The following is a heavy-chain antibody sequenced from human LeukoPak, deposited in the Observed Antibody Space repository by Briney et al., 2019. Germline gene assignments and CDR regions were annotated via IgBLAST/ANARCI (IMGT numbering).Heavy chain of an antibody. J-gene: IGHJ3*01. CDR1: GFTFNSYA. CDR2: ISGSGGTT. V-gene: IGHV3-23*01. Sequence: GGSLRLSCAASGFTFNSYAMSWVRQAPGKGLEWVSGISGSGGTTYYADSVKGRFTISRDNSKNTLYLQMDSLRAEDTAVYYCAKGSVYYYDTTGGAFDFWGQGTMVTVSS. D-gene: IGHD3-22*01. CDR3: AKGSVYYYDTTGGAFDF.